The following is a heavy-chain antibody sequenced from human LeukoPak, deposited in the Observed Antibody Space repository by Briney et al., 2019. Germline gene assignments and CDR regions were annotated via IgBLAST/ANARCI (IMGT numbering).Heavy chain of an antibody. J-gene: IGHJ3*02. Sequence: GASVTVSCKASGYTFTSYGISWVRQAPGQGLEWMGWISAYNGNTNYAQKLQGRVTMTTDTSTSTAYMELRSLRSDDTAVYYCARGGVGWELPNAFDIWGQGTMVTVSS. CDR1: GYTFTSYG. CDR2: ISAYNGNT. D-gene: IGHD2-15*01. CDR3: ARGGVGWELPNAFDI. V-gene: IGHV1-18*01.